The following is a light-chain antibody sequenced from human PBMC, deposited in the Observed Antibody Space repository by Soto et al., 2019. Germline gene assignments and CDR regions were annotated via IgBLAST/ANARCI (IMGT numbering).Light chain of an antibody. J-gene: IGKJ5*01. V-gene: IGKV1-9*01. Sequence: TQLTRSRCFLSASIGDRVTITFRASHDVSNFLAWYHQKPGIAPKLLIYDASSLESGVPSRFSGSGSGTEFTLTISSLQPDDFATYYCQQYNSYSITFGQGTRLEIK. CDR2: DAS. CDR3: QQYNSYSIT. CDR1: HDVSNF.